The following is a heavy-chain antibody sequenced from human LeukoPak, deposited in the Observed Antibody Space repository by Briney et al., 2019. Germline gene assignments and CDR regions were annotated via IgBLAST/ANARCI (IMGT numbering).Heavy chain of an antibody. CDR3: ARGNVLLWFGESYYYYYMDV. CDR2: INTNTGNP. J-gene: IGHJ6*03. D-gene: IGHD3-10*01. V-gene: IGHV7-4-1*02. CDR1: GYTFTRYA. Sequence: ASVKVSCKVSGYTFTRYAMNWVRQAPGQGLECMGWINTNTGNPTYAQGFTGRFVFSLDTSVSTAYLQISSLKAEDTAVYYCARGNVLLWFGESYYYYYMDVWGKGTTVTVSS.